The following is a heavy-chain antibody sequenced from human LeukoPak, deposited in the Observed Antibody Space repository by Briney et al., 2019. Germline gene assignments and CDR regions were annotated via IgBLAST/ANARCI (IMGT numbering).Heavy chain of an antibody. D-gene: IGHD6-13*01. J-gene: IGHJ4*02. CDR2: IWYDGSNK. Sequence: GGSLRLSCAASGFTFSSYGMHWVRQAPGKGLEWVAVIWYDGSNKYYADSVKGRFTISRDNSKNTLYLQMNSLRAEDTAVYYCARDPSRPYSSSWLDYWGQGTLVTVSS. CDR1: GFTFSSYG. CDR3: ARDPSRPYSSSWLDY. V-gene: IGHV3-33*01.